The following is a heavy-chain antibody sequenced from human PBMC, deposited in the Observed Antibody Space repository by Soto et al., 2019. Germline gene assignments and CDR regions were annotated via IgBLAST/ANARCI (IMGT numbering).Heavy chain of an antibody. CDR1: GGSISSCDYY. D-gene: IGHD3-10*01. CDR3: ARTYYYGSGSYNFDY. V-gene: IGHV4-30-4*01. J-gene: IGHJ4*02. Sequence: PSETLSLTCTVSGGSISSCDYYWSWIRQPPGKGLEWIGYISYSGSTYYNPSLKSRVTISVDTSKNQFSLKLSSVTAADTAVYYCARTYYYGSGSYNFDYWGQGTLVTVSS. CDR2: ISYSGST.